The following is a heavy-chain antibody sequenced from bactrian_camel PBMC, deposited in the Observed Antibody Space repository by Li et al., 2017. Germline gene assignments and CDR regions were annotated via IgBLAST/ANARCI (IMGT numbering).Heavy chain of an antibody. V-gene: IGHV3S63*01. CDR3: AARWGTCTAATWTLRSTYTQ. J-gene: IGHJ4*01. D-gene: IGHD4*01. CDR1: GFTFDNSD. CDR2: VRSDGRK. Sequence: VQLVESGGGSVQAGETLRLSCSTSGFTFDNSDMVWYRQTPGNECELVSSVRSDGRKCYANSVKGRFTITRDNTKGTVNLEMTSLKPEDTGMYYCAARWGTCTAATWTLRSTYTQWGQGTQVTVS.